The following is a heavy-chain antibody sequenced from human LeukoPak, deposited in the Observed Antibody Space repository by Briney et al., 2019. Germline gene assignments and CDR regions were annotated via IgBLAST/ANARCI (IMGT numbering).Heavy chain of an antibody. CDR2: IYRSEDS. Sequence: PSETLSLTCAVSGGSISSSDWWSWVRQPPGRGLEWIGYIYRSEDSNYNPSLKSRVTMSVDKSKNQFSLRLSSVTAADTAVYYCARGYYYALDVWGQGTTVTVSS. CDR3: ARGYYYALDV. CDR1: GGSISSSDW. J-gene: IGHJ6*02. V-gene: IGHV4-4*02.